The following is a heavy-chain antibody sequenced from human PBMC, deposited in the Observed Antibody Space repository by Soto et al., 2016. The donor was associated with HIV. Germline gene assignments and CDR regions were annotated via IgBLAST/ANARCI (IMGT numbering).Heavy chain of an antibody. D-gene: IGHD3-9*01. CDR1: GYTFSTYG. J-gene: IGHJ3*01. CDR2: ISGYNGTP. CDR3: VRDLVPEALGSFDWPQAFDL. V-gene: IGHV1-18*04. Sequence: QVQLVQSGAEVKKPGASVKVSCKTSGYTFSTYGISWVRQAPGQGLEWMGWISGYNGTPYYAQQFQGRVTMTTDTSTTTAYMEVRSLRSDDTAVYYCVRDLVPEALGSFDWPQAFDLWGQGTMVSVSS.